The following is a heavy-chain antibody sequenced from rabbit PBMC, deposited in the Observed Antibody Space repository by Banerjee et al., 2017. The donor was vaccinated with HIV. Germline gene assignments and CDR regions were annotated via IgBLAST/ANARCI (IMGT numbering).Heavy chain of an antibody. V-gene: IGHV1S40*01. J-gene: IGHJ6*01. CDR1: GFSLSSYW. D-gene: IGHD2-1*01. Sequence: QSLEESGGDLVKPGASLTLTCTASGFSLSSYWICWVRQAPGKGLEWITCIYTISGSTWYASWAKGRFTISKTSSTTVTLQMTSLTAADTATYFCASTYGESTYHPALWGPGTL. CDR2: IYTISGST. CDR3: ASTYGESTYHPAL.